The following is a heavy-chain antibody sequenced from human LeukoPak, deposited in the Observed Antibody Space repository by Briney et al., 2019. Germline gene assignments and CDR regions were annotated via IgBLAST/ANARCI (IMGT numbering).Heavy chain of an antibody. CDR3: ARGDAVYCSSTSCYPLDH. V-gene: IGHV3-30*02. CDR2: IRYDGSNK. D-gene: IGHD2-2*01. J-gene: IGHJ4*02. Sequence: GGSLRLSCAASGFTFSSYGMHWVRQAPGKGLEWVAFIRYDGSNKYYADSVKGRFTISRDNYKNTLYLQMNSLRPEDMAVYYCARGDAVYCSSTSCYPLDHWGQGTLVTVSS. CDR1: GFTFSSYG.